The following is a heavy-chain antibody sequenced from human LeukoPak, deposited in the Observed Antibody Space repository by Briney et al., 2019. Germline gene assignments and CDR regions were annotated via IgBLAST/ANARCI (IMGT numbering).Heavy chain of an antibody. D-gene: IGHD2-2*02. CDR3: VRAAPDTRYRHFDF. CDR2: IKEDGSEK. J-gene: IGHJ2*01. Sequence: GGSLRLSCVASGFIFRSHWMKWVRQAPGKGLEWVADIKEDGSEKYYEDSVKGRFIISRDNAENSLSLQMSSLRVEDTAVYHCVRAAPDTRYRHFDFWGRGTLVSVSS. V-gene: IGHV3-7*04. CDR1: GFIFRSHW.